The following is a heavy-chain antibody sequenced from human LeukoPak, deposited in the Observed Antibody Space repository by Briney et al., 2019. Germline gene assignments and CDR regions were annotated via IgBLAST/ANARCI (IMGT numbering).Heavy chain of an antibody. CDR2: ISYDGSNK. CDR3: ARGRERFDP. J-gene: IGHJ5*02. D-gene: IGHD1-26*01. Sequence: GGSLRLSCAASGFTFSSYGMHWVRQAPGKGLEWVAVISYDGSNKYYADSVKGRFTISRDNSKNTLYLQMNSLRAEDTAVYYCARGRERFDPWGQGTLVTVSS. CDR1: GFTFSSYG. V-gene: IGHV3-30*03.